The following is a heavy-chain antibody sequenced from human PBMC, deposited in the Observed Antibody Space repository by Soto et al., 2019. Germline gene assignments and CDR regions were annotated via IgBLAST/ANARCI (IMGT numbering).Heavy chain of an antibody. CDR2: IYYSGST. CDR3: ARDEMATKGTDY. Sequence: SESLSLPCPVSGCSISSGGYYWSWIRQHPGKGLEWIGYIYYSGSTYYNPSLKSRVTISVDTSKNQFSLKLSSVTAADTAVYYCARDEMATKGTDYWGQGTLVTVSS. V-gene: IGHV4-31*03. CDR1: GCSISSGGYY. D-gene: IGHD5-12*01. J-gene: IGHJ4*02.